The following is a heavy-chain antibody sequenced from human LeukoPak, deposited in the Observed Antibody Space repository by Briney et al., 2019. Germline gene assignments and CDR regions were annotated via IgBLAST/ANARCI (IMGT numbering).Heavy chain of an antibody. J-gene: IGHJ6*03. D-gene: IGHD3-10*01. CDR3: ARVFDSGSQAYFYYMDV. CDR1: GGSIRGYY. Sequence: SETLSLTCNVSGGSIRGYYWSWIRQPPGKGLEWIGYIYSSGSTKYNPSLKSRVTMSVDTSKNQFSLKVSSVTAADTAVYYCARVFDSGSQAYFYYMDVWGKGTTVTIFS. CDR2: IYSSGST. V-gene: IGHV4-59*01.